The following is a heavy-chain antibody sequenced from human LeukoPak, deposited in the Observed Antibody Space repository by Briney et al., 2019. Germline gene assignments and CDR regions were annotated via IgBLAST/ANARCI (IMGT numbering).Heavy chain of an antibody. D-gene: IGHD6-19*01. CDR3: ARDLGAVAGDGSWFDP. CDR2: IYSGGST. J-gene: IGHJ5*02. Sequence: GGSLRLSCAASGFTVSSNYMSWVRQAPGKGLEWVSVIYSGGSTYYADSVKGRFTISRDNSKNTLYLQMNSLRAEDTAVYYCARDLGAVAGDGSWFDPWGRGTLVTVSS. CDR1: GFTVSSNY. V-gene: IGHV3-66*01.